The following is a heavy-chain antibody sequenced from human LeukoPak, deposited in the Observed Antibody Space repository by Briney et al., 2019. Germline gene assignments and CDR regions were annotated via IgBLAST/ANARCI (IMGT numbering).Heavy chain of an antibody. V-gene: IGHV3-48*01. CDR1: GFTFSSYS. Sequence: GGSLRLSCAASGFTFSSYSMNWVRQAPGKGLEWVSYISSSSSTIYYADSVKGRFTISRDNAKNSLYLQMNSLRAEDTAVYYCAVVPGYCSGGSCYSGYFDYWGQGTLVTVSS. CDR3: AVVPGYCSGGSCYSGYFDY. CDR2: ISSSSSTI. J-gene: IGHJ4*02. D-gene: IGHD2-15*01.